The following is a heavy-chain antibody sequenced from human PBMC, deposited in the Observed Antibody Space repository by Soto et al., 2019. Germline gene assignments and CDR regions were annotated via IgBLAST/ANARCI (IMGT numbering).Heavy chain of an antibody. V-gene: IGHV5-51*01. Sequence: GGSLRLSCKGSGYSFTSYWIGWVRQMPGKGLEWMGIIYPGDSDTRYSPSFQGQVTISADKSISTAYLQWSSLKASDTAMYYCARREAAPYYYDSSGYYFSYWGQGTLVTVSS. CDR3: ARREAAPYYYDSSGYYFSY. J-gene: IGHJ4*02. CDR2: IYPGDSDT. CDR1: GYSFTSYW. D-gene: IGHD3-22*01.